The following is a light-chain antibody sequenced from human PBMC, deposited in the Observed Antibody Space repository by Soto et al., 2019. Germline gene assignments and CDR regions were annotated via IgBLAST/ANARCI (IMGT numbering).Light chain of an antibody. CDR3: QQSYSSLA. Sequence: DIQMTQSPSSLSASVGDRVTITCRASQSISGYLNWYQQKPGRAPKLLISAASSLQSGVPSRFSGSGSGTDFTLTISSLQPEDFATYYFQQSYSSLAFGGGTKVEI. CDR1: QSISGY. V-gene: IGKV1-39*01. J-gene: IGKJ4*02. CDR2: AAS.